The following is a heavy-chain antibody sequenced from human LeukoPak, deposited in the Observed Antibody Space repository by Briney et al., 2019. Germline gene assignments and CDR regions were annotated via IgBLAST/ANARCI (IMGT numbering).Heavy chain of an antibody. CDR2: INAYNGNT. Sequence: GASVKVSCKASGYTFTSYGISWVRQAPGQGLEWMGWINAYNGNTNYAQKLQGRVTMTTDTSTSTAYMELRSLRSDDTAVYYCARESYYYDSSGSYGMDVWGQGTTVTVSS. V-gene: IGHV1-18*01. CDR1: GYTFTSYG. J-gene: IGHJ6*02. CDR3: ARESYYYDSSGSYGMDV. D-gene: IGHD3-22*01.